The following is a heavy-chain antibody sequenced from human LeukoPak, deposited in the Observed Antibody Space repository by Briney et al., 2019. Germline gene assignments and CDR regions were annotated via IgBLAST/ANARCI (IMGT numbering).Heavy chain of an antibody. J-gene: IGHJ4*02. D-gene: IGHD6-13*01. CDR2: MNADNGGT. Sequence: ASVKVSCKASGGTFSSYAISWVRQAPGQRLEWMGWMNADNGGTIYSQKFQGRVTITRDTSASTAYVELSSLTSEDTAVYYCAREHKYSSSWYPAYWGQGTLVTVSS. V-gene: IGHV1-3*01. CDR3: AREHKYSSSWYPAY. CDR1: GGTFSSYA.